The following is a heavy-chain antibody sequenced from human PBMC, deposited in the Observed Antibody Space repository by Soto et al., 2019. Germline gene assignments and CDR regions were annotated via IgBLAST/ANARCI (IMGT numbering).Heavy chain of an antibody. D-gene: IGHD3-9*01. CDR1: GYTFTSYD. CDR3: AIRPYYHTLTGYHYYYYGMDV. V-gene: IGHV1-8*01. Sequence: GASVKVSCKASGYTFTSYDINWVRQATGQGLEWMGWMNPNSGNTGYAQKFQGRVTMTRNTSISTAYMELSSLRSEDTAVYYCAIRPYYHTLTGYHYYYYGMDVWGQGTTVTVSS. J-gene: IGHJ6*02. CDR2: MNPNSGNT.